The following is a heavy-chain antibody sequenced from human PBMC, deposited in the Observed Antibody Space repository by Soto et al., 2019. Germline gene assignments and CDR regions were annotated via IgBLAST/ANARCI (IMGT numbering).Heavy chain of an antibody. Sequence: QVQLQESGPGLVKPSETLSLTCTVSGGSVSSAGYYWSWIRQPPGKGLEWIGYIYYSGSTNYNPSLKSRVTISIDTSKNQLSLKLTSVTAADTAVYYCARDYGGSSSWSRFEPWGQGTLVTVSS. CDR1: GGSVSSAGYY. V-gene: IGHV4-61*08. CDR3: ARDYGGSSSWSRFEP. CDR2: IYYSGST. J-gene: IGHJ5*02. D-gene: IGHD6-13*01.